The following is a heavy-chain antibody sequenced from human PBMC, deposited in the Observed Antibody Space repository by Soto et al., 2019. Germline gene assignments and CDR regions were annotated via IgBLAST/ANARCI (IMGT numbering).Heavy chain of an antibody. J-gene: IGHJ4*02. CDR1: GLTFNDYY. V-gene: IGHV3-11*01. D-gene: IGHD6-19*01. CDR3: ARRLQWQLRPLDS. CDR2: INTLSTAI. Sequence: GGSLRLSCEGSGLTFNDYYMTWIRQAQGKGLEWVAYINTLSTAIYYADSVKGRFTISRDNAKNSLYLQMNGLRAEDTATYYCARRLQWQLRPLDSWGRGTLVTVSS.